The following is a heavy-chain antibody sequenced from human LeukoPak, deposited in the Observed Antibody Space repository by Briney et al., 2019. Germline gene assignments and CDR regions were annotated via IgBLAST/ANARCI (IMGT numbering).Heavy chain of an antibody. J-gene: IGHJ3*02. CDR3: ARDIVGARGGDAFNI. CDR1: GYTFTSYG. Sequence: GALVKVSCKASGYTFTSYGISWVRQAPGQGLEWMGWISAYNGNTNYAQKLQGRVTMTTDTSTSTAYMELRSLRSDDTAVYYCARDIVGARGGDAFNIWGQGTMVTVSS. V-gene: IGHV1-18*01. CDR2: ISAYNGNT. D-gene: IGHD1-26*01.